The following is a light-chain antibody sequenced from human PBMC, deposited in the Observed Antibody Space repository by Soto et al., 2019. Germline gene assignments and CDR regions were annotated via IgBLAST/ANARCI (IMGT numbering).Light chain of an antibody. CDR1: SSNIGSNI. CDR3: SAWDASLSASL. Sequence: QSVLSQPPSASGTPGQTVTISCSGRSSNIGSNIVNWYQQLPGTAPKLLIYNNDHRPSGVADRFSGSKSGTSASLAISGLQSEDEADYYCSAWDASLSASLFGGGTKLTVL. CDR2: NND. V-gene: IGLV1-44*01. J-gene: IGLJ3*02.